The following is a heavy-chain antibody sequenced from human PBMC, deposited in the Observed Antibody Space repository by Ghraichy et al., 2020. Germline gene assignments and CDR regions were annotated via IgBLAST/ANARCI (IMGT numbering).Heavy chain of an antibody. CDR2: INPNSGGT. Sequence: ASVKVSCKASGYTFTGYYMHWVRQAPGQGLEWMGRINPNSGGTNYAQKFQGRVTMTRDTSISTAYMELSRLRSDDTAVYYCARGRREPVLLWFGELSEMGAFDIWGQGTMVTVSS. CDR3: ARGRREPVLLWFGELSEMGAFDI. CDR1: GYTFTGYY. V-gene: IGHV1-2*06. J-gene: IGHJ3*02. D-gene: IGHD3-10*01.